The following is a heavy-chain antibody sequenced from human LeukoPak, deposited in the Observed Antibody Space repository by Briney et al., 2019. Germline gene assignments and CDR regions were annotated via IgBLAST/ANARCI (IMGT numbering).Heavy chain of an antibody. CDR2: INPNSGGT. CDR1: GYTFTGYY. CDR3: ARWWVLAALPNWFDP. Sequence: ASVKVSCKASGYTFTGYYMHWVRQAPGQGLEWMGWINPNSGGTNYAQKFQGRVTMTRDTSISTAYMELSRLRSDDTAVYYCARWWVLAALPNWFDPWGQGTLVTVSS. V-gene: IGHV1-2*02. J-gene: IGHJ5*02. D-gene: IGHD2-2*02.